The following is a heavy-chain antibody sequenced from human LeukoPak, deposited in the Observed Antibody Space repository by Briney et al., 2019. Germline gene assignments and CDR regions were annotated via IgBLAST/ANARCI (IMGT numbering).Heavy chain of an antibody. Sequence: PAGGSLRLSCAASGFTFSSYAMSWVRQAPGKGLEWVSAISGSGGSTYYADSVKGRFTISRDNSKNTLYLQMNSLRAEDTAVYYCAKDLRVDYGGKRTYYFDYWGQGTLVTASS. CDR1: GFTFSSYA. D-gene: IGHD4-23*01. V-gene: IGHV3-23*01. CDR2: ISGSGGST. J-gene: IGHJ4*02. CDR3: AKDLRVDYGGKRTYYFDY.